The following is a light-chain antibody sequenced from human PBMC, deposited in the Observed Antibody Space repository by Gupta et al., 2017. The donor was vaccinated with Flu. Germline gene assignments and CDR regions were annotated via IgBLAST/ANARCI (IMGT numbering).Light chain of an antibody. Sequence: SYEVTQPPSVSVSPGQTARLTCSGDQLSKQYVYWYHQRPGQAPLLVMYKDTERPSGIPERFSGSTSGTTATLTISLVQAEDEGDYYCQSGDSNVAFPWVFGGGTKVTVV. V-gene: IGLV3-25*03. J-gene: IGLJ3*02. CDR3: QSGDSNVAFPWV. CDR1: QLSKQY. CDR2: KDT.